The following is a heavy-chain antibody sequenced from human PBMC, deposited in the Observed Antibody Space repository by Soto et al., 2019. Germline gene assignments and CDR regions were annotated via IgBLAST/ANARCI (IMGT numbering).Heavy chain of an antibody. CDR2: FDPEDGET. Sequence: ASVKVSCKVSGYTLTELSMHWVRQAPGKGLEWMGGFDPEDGETIYAQKFQGRVTITRDTSASTAYMELSSLRSEDTAVYYCAVMRELRWGQGTLVTVSS. V-gene: IGHV1-24*01. CDR1: GYTLTELS. D-gene: IGHD1-26*01. CDR3: AVMRELR. J-gene: IGHJ4*02.